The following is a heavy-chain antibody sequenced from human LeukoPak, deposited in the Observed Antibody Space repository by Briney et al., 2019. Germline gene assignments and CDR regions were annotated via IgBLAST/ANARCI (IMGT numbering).Heavy chain of an antibody. V-gene: IGHV5-51*01. CDR1: GYSFTNYW. D-gene: IGHD6-13*01. CDR3: ARRAIAAAGVAEYFQH. J-gene: IGHJ1*01. CDR2: IYPGDSDT. Sequence: GESLKISCKGSGYSFTNYWIGWVRQMRGKRLEWMGIIYPGDSDTRYSPSFQGQVTISADKSISTAYLQWSSLKASDTAMYYCARRAIAAAGVAEYFQHWGQGTLVTVSS.